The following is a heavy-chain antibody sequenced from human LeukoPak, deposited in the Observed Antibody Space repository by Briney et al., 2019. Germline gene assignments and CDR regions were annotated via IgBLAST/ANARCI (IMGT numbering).Heavy chain of an antibody. J-gene: IGHJ4*02. CDR3: ARWAGDSSAWYPALFDY. V-gene: IGHV1-69*13. D-gene: IGHD6-13*01. Sequence: SVTVSCKASAGTFSNHAISWVRQAPGQGLEWMGVIIPISGTANYAQKFQGRVTITADASTSTVYMELSSLTSDDTAVYYCARWAGDSSAWYPALFDYWGQGTLVTVSS. CDR1: AGTFSNHA. CDR2: IIPISGTA.